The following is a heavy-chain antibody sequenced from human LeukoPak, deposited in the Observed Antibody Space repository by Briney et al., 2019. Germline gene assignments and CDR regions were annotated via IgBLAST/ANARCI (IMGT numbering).Heavy chain of an antibody. J-gene: IGHJ5*02. CDR1: GGSFSGYY. CDR3: AGHAGYSYGRLNHNWFDP. Sequence: SETLSLTCAVYGGSFSGYYWSWIRQPPGKGLEWIGEINHSGSTNYNPSLKSRVTISVDTSKNQFSLKLSSVTAADTAVYYCAGHAGYSYGRLNHNWFDPWGQGTLVTVSS. D-gene: IGHD5-18*01. V-gene: IGHV4-34*01. CDR2: INHSGST.